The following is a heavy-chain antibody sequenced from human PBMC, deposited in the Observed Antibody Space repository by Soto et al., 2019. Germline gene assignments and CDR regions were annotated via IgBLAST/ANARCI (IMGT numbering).Heavy chain of an antibody. J-gene: IGHJ3*02. CDR3: ARRHEGAFDI. V-gene: IGHV3-48*02. CDR2: ISSSGSTI. CDR1: GFTFSSYG. Sequence: EVQLVESGGGLVQPGGSLRLSCAASGFTFSSYGMNWVRQAPGKWLEWVSYISSSGSTIYYADSVKGRFTISRDNAKNSLYLQMNNLRDEDTAVYYCARRHEGAFDIWGQGTMVTVSS.